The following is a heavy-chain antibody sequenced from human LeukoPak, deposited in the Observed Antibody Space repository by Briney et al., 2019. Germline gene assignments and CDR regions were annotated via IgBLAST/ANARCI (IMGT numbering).Heavy chain of an antibody. CDR3: ARQRTDDSSGSLDY. V-gene: IGHV4-31*03. Sequence: SQTLSLTCTVSGGSISSGGYYWSWIRQHPGKGLEWIGYIYYSGSTYYNPSLKSRVTISVDTSKNQFSLKLSSVTAADTAVYFRARQRTDDSSGSLDYWGQGTLVTVSS. CDR1: GGSISSGGYY. D-gene: IGHD3-22*01. J-gene: IGHJ4*02. CDR2: IYYSGST.